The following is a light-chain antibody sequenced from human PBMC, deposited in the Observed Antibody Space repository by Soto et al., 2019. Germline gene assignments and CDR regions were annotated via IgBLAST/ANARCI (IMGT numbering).Light chain of an antibody. J-gene: IGLJ3*02. Sequence: QSALTQPASVSGSPGQSITISCTGTNSDVGGYNYVSWYQQHPGKAPKLIIYEVSDRPSGISTRFSASKSGNTASLTISGLQPGDEADYYCCSYTPNNTWVFGGGTQLTVL. CDR1: NSDVGGYNY. CDR3: CSYTPNNTWV. CDR2: EVS. V-gene: IGLV2-14*01.